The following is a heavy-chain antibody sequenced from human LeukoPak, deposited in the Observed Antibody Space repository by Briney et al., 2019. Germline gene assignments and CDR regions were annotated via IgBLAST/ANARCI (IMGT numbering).Heavy chain of an antibody. D-gene: IGHD3-22*01. CDR1: GGSINSNNDY. V-gene: IGHV4-39*07. CDR3: ATDRGYYDTIGYTYNWFDP. Sequence: SETLSLTCFVSGGSINSNNDYWAWIRQPPGKGLEWIGSIYYSGKTYYNPSLKSRVIVSLDKSKNQFSLILRSVTAADTAVYYCATDRGYYDTIGYTYNWFDPWGQGTLVTVSS. CDR2: IYYSGKT. J-gene: IGHJ5*02.